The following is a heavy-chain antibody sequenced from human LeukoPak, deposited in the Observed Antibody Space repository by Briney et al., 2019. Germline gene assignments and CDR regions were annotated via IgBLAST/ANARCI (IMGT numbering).Heavy chain of an antibody. CDR2: ISGSGGTP. V-gene: IGHV3-23*01. CDR3: AKEGYSSSWYRFDY. CDR1: GFTFSSYA. D-gene: IGHD6-13*01. Sequence: GGSLRLSCAASGFTFSSYAMSWVRQAPGKGLEWVSSISGSGGTPYYADSVKGRFTISRDNSKNTLYLQMNSLRAEDTAVYYCAKEGYSSSWYRFDYWGQGALVTVSS. J-gene: IGHJ4*02.